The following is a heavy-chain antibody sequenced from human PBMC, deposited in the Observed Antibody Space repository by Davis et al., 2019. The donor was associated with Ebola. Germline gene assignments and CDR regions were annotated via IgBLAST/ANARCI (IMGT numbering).Heavy chain of an antibody. J-gene: IGHJ4*02. CDR1: GYTFTTYA. Sequence: AASVKVSCEASGYTFTTYAINWVRQAPGQGLEWMGWINTITGNPTYAQGFTGRFVFSLDTSVSTAYLQISSLKAEDTAVYYCARDSPLWGQGTLVTDSS. CDR2: INTITGNP. V-gene: IGHV7-4-1*02. CDR3: ARDSPL.